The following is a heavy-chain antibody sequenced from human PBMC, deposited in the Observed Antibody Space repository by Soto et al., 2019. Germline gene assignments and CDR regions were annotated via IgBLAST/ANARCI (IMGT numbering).Heavy chain of an antibody. J-gene: IGHJ4*02. CDR1: GFTFSDYY. D-gene: IGHD4-17*01. V-gene: IGHV3-33*08. CDR2: IWYDGSNK. Sequence: AGGSLRLSCAASGFTFSDYYMSWIRQAPGKGLEWVAVIWYDGSNKYYADSVKGRFTISRDNSKNTLYLQMNSLRAEDTAVYYCARGLRWSVYFDYWGQGTLVTVSS. CDR3: ARGLRWSVYFDY.